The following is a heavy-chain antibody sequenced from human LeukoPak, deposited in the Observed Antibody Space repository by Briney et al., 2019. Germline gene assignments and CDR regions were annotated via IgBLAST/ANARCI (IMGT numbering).Heavy chain of an antibody. Sequence: SQTLSLTCAISGDRVSSDTSAWNWLRQSPTRGLEWLGRTYFRAKWYNDYAASVRGRITVSPDTSKNRFSLQLDSVTPEDTAVYFCARDGHYQYLFDYWGHGTLVTVSS. CDR3: ARDGHYQYLFDY. CDR2: TYFRAKWYN. V-gene: IGHV6-1*01. J-gene: IGHJ4*01. CDR1: GDRVSSDTSA. D-gene: IGHD2-2*02.